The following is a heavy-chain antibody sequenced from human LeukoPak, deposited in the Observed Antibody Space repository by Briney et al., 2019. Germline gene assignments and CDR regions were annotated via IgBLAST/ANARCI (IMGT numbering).Heavy chain of an antibody. CDR1: GGSISSYY. V-gene: IGHV4-34*01. J-gene: IGHJ4*02. CDR3: ARGLGYDFWSGYYAQDY. D-gene: IGHD3-3*01. CDR2: INHSGST. Sequence: PSETLSLTCTVSGGSISSYYWSWIRQPPGKGLEWIGEINHSGSTNYNPSLKSRVTISVDTSKNQFSLKLSSVTAADTAVYYCARGLGYDFWSGYYAQDYWGQGTLVTVSS.